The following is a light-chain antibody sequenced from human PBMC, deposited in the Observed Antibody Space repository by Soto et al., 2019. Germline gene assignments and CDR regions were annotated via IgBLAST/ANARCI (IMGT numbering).Light chain of an antibody. V-gene: IGLV2-11*01. CDR2: DVS. Sequence: QSALTQPAAVSGSPGQSITISCTGTSSDVGGYNYVSWYRQHPGKAPKLMIYDVSKRPSGVPDRFSGSKSGNTASLTISGLQAEDEADYYCCSYAGSFNYVFGTGTKVTVL. CDR3: CSYAGSFNYV. J-gene: IGLJ1*01. CDR1: SSDVGGYNY.